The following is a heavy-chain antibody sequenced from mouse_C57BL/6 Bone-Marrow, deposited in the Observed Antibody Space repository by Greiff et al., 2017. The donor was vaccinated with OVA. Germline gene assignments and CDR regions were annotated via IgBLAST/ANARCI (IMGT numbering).Heavy chain of an antibody. D-gene: IGHD1-1*01. CDR2: IRSKSNNYAT. Sequence: DAGGGLVQPKGSLKLSCAASGFSFNTYALNWVRQAPGKGLEWVARIRSKSNNYATYYSDSVKDRFTISRDDSESMLYLQMNNLKTEDTAMYYCVRQGDPTPYYYAMDYWGQGTSVTVSS. CDR1: GFSFNTYA. CDR3: VRQGDPTPYYYAMDY. V-gene: IGHV10-1*01. J-gene: IGHJ4*01.